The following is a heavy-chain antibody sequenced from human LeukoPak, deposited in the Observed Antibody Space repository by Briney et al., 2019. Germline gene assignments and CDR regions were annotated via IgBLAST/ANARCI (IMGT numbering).Heavy chain of an antibody. V-gene: IGHV3-21*01. Sequence: PGGSLRLSCAASGFTFSNYSMNWVRRAPGKGLEWVSSISRSSSHMYYADYADSVKGRFTISRDNAKNSLYLQMNSLRAEDTAVYYCAGGITAADPFDYWGQGTLVTVSS. D-gene: IGHD6-13*01. CDR1: GFTFSNYS. CDR3: AGGITAADPFDY. CDR2: ISRSSSHMYYA. J-gene: IGHJ4*02.